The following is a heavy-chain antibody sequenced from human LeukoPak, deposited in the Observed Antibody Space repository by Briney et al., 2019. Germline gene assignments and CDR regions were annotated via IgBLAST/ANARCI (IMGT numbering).Heavy chain of an antibody. Sequence: SETLSLTCTVSGVSISSYYWSWLRQPPGKGLEWIAYMHHSGSSNYNPSLESRVTVSVDTSNNQFSLRVTSGTAADTAVYYCARVVGSGWNYFDSWGQGTLVTVSS. CDR1: GVSISSYY. CDR3: ARVVGSGWNYFDS. J-gene: IGHJ4*02. D-gene: IGHD6-19*01. CDR2: MHHSGSS. V-gene: IGHV4-59*01.